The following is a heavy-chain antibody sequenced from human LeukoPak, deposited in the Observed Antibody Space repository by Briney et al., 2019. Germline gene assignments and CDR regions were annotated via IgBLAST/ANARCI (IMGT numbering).Heavy chain of an antibody. J-gene: IGHJ4*02. CDR3: AREMEGDYGSGTFFDL. CDR2: IGSSDI. D-gene: IGHD3-10*01. CDR1: GFTFGICA. Sequence: GGSLRLSCAASGFTFGICAMSLVRQAPGKGLEWVASIGSSDIYYADSVKGRFTVSRDNVKNSLYLQMNGLRAEDTAVYYCAREMEGDYGSGTFFDLWGQGNMVTVSS. V-gene: IGHV3-21*04.